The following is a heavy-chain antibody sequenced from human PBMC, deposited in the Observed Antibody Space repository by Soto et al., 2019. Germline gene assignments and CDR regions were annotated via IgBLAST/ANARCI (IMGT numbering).Heavy chain of an antibody. CDR2: ISGSSHYI. CDR3: ARVGSCTTDTSCYTMDV. D-gene: IGHD2-2*02. Sequence: PGGSLRLSCAASGFAFSSYSMNWVRQAPGKGLEWVSSISGSSHYIYYADSVEGRFTISRDNPQNSLYLQMNSLRAEDTALYYCARVGSCTTDTSCYTMDVWGQGTTVTVSS. J-gene: IGHJ6*02. V-gene: IGHV3-21*01. CDR1: GFAFSSYS.